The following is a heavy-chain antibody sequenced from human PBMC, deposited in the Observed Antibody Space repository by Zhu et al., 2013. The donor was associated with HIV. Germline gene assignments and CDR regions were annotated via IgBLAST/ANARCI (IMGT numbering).Heavy chain of an antibody. Sequence: QVQLVQSGAEVKKPGASVKVSCKASGYTFTTYAMHWVRQAPGQRPEWMGWINAGNGNTKYSQKFQGRVTITRDTSASTAYMELSRLRSEDTAVYYCARDAVDYDYVWGNYRYTVRDYQYGMDVWGQGTTVTVSS. J-gene: IGHJ6*02. CDR2: INAGNGNT. CDR1: GYTFTTYA. CDR3: ARDAVDYDYVWGNYRYTVRDYQYGMDV. V-gene: IGHV1-3*01. D-gene: IGHD3-16*02.